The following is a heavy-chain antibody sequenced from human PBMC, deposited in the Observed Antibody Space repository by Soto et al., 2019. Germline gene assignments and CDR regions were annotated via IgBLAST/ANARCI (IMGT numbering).Heavy chain of an antibody. Sequence: GGSLRLSCAASGFTFSSYDMHWVRQATGKGLEWVSAIGTAGDTYYPGSVKGRFTISRENAKNSLYLQMNSLRAEDTAVYYCARDVTIDCTNGVCYTYYGMDGWGQGTKVTVSS. V-gene: IGHV3-13*01. CDR1: GFTFSSYD. J-gene: IGHJ6*02. CDR3: ARDVTIDCTNGVCYTYYGMDG. CDR2: IGTAGDT. D-gene: IGHD2-8*01.